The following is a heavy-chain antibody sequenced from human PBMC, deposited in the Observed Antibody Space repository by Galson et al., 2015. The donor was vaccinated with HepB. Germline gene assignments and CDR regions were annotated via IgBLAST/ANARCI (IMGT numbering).Heavy chain of an antibody. CDR2: TYYRSKWYN. D-gene: IGHD2-15*01. J-gene: IGHJ4*02. CDR1: GDSVSSHSAA. CDR3: ARDLDAVVVAAYFDY. V-gene: IGHV6-1*01. Sequence: CAISGDSVSSHSAAWNWIRQSPSRGLEWLGRTYYRSKWYNDYAVSVKSRITINPDTSKNQFSLQLNSVTPEDTAVYYCARDLDAVVVAAYFDYWGQGTLVTVSS.